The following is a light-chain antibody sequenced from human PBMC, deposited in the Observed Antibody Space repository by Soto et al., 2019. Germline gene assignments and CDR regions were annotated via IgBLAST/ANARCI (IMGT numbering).Light chain of an antibody. CDR3: QHRVT. Sequence: EIVLTQSPGTLSLSPGEIATLSCRASQSVSSSYLAWYQQKPGQAPRLLIYGASSRATGIPDRFSGSGSGTAFNLTIRRLEPEDFAVYYCQHRVTFGQGTKLEIK. J-gene: IGKJ2*01. CDR1: QSVSSSY. V-gene: IGKV3-20*01. CDR2: GAS.